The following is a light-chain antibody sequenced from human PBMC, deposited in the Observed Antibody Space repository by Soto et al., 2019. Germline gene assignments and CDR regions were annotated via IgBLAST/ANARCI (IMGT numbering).Light chain of an antibody. CDR1: QSVSSCY. J-gene: IGKJ3*01. V-gene: IGKV3-20*01. CDR2: GAS. Sequence: EIVLTQSPGTLSLSPGERATLSCRASQSVSSCYLAWYQQKPGQAPRLLIYGASSRATGIPDRFSGSGSGTDFTLTISRLEPEDFAVYYCQQYGSSRATFGPGTKVDIK. CDR3: QQYGSSRAT.